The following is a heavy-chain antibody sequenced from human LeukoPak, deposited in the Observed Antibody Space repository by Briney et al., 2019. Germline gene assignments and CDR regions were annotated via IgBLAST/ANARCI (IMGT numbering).Heavy chain of an antibody. CDR2: IIPILGIA. D-gene: IGHD3-10*01. CDR1: GYTFTSYY. Sequence: SVKVSCKASGYTFTSYYMHWVRQAPGQGLEWMGRIIPILGIANYAQKFQGRVTITADKSTSTAYMELSSLRSEDTAVYYCARSAIYGSPQYYFGYWGQGTLVTVSS. V-gene: IGHV1-69*02. J-gene: IGHJ4*02. CDR3: ARSAIYGSPQYYFGY.